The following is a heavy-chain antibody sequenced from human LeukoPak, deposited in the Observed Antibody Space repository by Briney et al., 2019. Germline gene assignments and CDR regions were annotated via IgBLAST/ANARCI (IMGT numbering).Heavy chain of an antibody. CDR1: GDSVSSNSAA. J-gene: IGHJ4*02. V-gene: IGHV6-1*01. CDR2: TYYRSKWYN. Sequence: SQTLSLTCAISGDSVSSNSAAWNWIRQSPSRGLEWLGRTYYRSKWYNDYAVSVKSRITINPDTSKNQFSLQLSSVTAADTAVYYCARHVDMDAVAGTWGQGTLVTVSS. D-gene: IGHD6-19*01. CDR3: ARHVDMDAVAGT.